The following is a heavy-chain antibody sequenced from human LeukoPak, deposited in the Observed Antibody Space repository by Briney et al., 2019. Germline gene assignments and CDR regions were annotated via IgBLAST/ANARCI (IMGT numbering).Heavy chain of an antibody. CDR2: IRYDGSNK. CDR3: AKGLGYCSSTSCRGYYYMDV. J-gene: IGHJ6*03. V-gene: IGHV3-30*02. Sequence: GGFLRLSCAASGFTFSSYGMHWVRQAPGKGLEWVAFIRYDGSNKYYADSVKGRFTISRDNSKNTLYLQMNSLRAEDTAVYYCAKGLGYCSSTSCRGYYYMDVWGKGTTVTVSS. CDR1: GFTFSSYG. D-gene: IGHD2-2*01.